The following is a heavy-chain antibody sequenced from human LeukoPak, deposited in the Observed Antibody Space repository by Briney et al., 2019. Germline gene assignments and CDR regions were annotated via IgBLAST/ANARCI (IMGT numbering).Heavy chain of an antibody. V-gene: IGHV4-31*03. CDR3: ARAVQELSALDY. CDR2: IYYSGST. J-gene: IGHJ4*02. Sequence: PSETLSLTCTVSGGSISSGGYHWSWIRQHPGKGLEWIGYIYYSGSTYYNPSLKSRVTISVDTSKNQFSLKLSSVTAADTAVYYCARAVQELSALDYWGQGTLVTVSS. D-gene: IGHD1-7*01. CDR1: GGSISSGGYH.